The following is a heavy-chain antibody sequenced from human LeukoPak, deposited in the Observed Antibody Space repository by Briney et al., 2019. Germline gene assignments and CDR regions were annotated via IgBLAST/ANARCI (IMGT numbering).Heavy chain of an antibody. V-gene: IGHV1-46*01. Sequence: VASVKVSCKASGYTFTSYYMHWVRQAPGQGLEWMGIINPSGGSTSYAQKFQGRVTMTRDMSTSTAYMELSSLRSEDTAVYYCARDARYDFWSGYHTRAFDIWGQGTMVTVSS. J-gene: IGHJ3*02. CDR1: GYTFTSYY. CDR2: INPSGGST. CDR3: ARDARYDFWSGYHTRAFDI. D-gene: IGHD3-3*01.